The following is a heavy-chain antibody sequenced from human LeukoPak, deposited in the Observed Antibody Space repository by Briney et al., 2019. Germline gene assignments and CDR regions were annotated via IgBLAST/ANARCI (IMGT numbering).Heavy chain of an antibody. V-gene: IGHV4-39*01. D-gene: IGHD3-9*01. CDR3: ARHPTGYPNWFDP. Sequence: SETLSLTCTVSGGSIISSSYNWGWVRQPPGKGLEWIGTIYYSGTTYYNPPLKSRVTISVDTSKNQFSLKLTSMTAADTSVYYCARHPTGYPNWFDPWGQGTLVTVSS. J-gene: IGHJ5*02. CDR1: GGSIISSSYN. CDR2: IYYSGTT.